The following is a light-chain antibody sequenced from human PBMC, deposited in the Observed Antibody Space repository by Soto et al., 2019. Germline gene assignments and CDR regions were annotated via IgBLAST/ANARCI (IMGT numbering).Light chain of an antibody. J-gene: IGKJ1*01. CDR1: QSISSW. CDR2: KAS. CDR3: QHHRT. V-gene: IGKV1-5*03. Sequence: DIQMTQSPSTLPASVGDRVTITCRASQSISSWLAWYQQKPGKAPKLLIYKASSLESGVPSRFSGSGSGTEFTLTISSLQPDDFATYYCQHHRTFGQGTKVDSK.